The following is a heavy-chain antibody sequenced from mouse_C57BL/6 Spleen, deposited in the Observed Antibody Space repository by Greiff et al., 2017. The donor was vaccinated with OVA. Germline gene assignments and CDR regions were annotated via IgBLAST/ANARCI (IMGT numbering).Heavy chain of an antibody. CDR3: ARTDPYYLDD. Sequence: VQLQQPGAELVRPGSSVKLSCKASGYTFTSYWMDWVKQRPGQGLEWIGNIYPSDSETHYNQKFKDKATLTVDKSSSTAYMQLSSLTSEDSAVYYCARTDPYYLDDWGQGTTLTVAS. CDR2: IYPSDSET. V-gene: IGHV1-61*01. J-gene: IGHJ2*01. CDR1: GYTFTSYW.